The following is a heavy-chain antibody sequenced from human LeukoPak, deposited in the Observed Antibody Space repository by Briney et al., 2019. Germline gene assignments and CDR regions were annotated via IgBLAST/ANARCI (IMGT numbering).Heavy chain of an antibody. D-gene: IGHD6-19*01. CDR2: ISYSGST. CDR1: GGSIRSYY. V-gene: IGHV4-59*01. Sequence: GSLRLSCTVSGGSIRSYYWSWIRQPPGKGLEWIGYISYSGSTNYSPSLKSRVTISVDTSKNQFSLKLSSVTAADAAVYYCARGISGWYYFDYWGQGTLVTVSS. CDR3: ARGISGWYYFDY. J-gene: IGHJ4*02.